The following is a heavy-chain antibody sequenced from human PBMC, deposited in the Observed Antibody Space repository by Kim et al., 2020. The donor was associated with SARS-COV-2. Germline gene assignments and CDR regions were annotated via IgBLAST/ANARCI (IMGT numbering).Heavy chain of an antibody. CDR3: VRKPSRAYSYHFGY. CDR2: ISSNSNYI. V-gene: IGHV3-21*01. CDR1: GFTFSSYN. J-gene: IGHJ4*02. Sequence: GGSLRLSCAASGFTFSSYNMNWVRQAPGKGLEWVSSISSNSNYIYYADSVKGRFTISRDNAKNSLFLQMKSLRAEDTAVYYCVRKPSRAYSYHFGYWGQGTLVPVSA. D-gene: IGHD5-18*01.